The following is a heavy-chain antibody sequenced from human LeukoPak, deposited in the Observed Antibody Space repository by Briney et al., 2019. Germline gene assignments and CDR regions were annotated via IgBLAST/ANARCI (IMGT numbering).Heavy chain of an antibody. CDR1: GYTFTSYD. CDR3: AKMYYVFQSGNPMD. V-gene: IGHV1-8*01. D-gene: IGHD3-3*01. CDR2: MNPNTGNT. Sequence: ASVKVSCKASGYTFTSYDINWVRQATGQGLEWMGWMNPNTGNTGHAPKFQGRITMTRDTSISTAYMELSSLRSEDTAVYYCAKMYYVFQSGNPMDWGQGTLVTVSS. J-gene: IGHJ4*02.